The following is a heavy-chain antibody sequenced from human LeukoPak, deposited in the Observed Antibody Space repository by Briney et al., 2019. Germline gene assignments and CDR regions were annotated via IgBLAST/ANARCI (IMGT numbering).Heavy chain of an antibody. CDR2: ISSSSSYI. Sequence: GGFLRLSCAASGFTFSSYSMNWVRQAPGKGLEWVSSISSSSSYIYYADSVKGRFTISRDNAKNSLYLQMNSLRAEDTAVYYCARVDFWSGYYRVLGTDYWGQGTLVTVSS. J-gene: IGHJ4*02. CDR1: GFTFSSYS. CDR3: ARVDFWSGYYRVLGTDY. V-gene: IGHV3-21*01. D-gene: IGHD3-3*01.